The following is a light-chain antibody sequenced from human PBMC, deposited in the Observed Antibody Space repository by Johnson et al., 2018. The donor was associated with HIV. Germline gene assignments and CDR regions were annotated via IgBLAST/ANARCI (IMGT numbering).Light chain of an antibody. CDR3: GTWDSSLSAGV. V-gene: IGLV1-51*02. CDR2: ENN. Sequence: QSVLTQPPSVSAAPGQKVTISCSGSSSNIGNNYVSWYQQLPGTAPKLLIYENNKRPSGIPDRFSGSKSGTSATLGITALQPGDEADYYCGTWDSSLSAGVFGTGTNVTVL. CDR1: SSNIGNNY. J-gene: IGLJ1*01.